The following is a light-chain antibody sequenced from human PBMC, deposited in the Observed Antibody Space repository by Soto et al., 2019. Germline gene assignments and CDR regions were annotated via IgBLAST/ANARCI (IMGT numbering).Light chain of an antibody. CDR1: QSVSSN. CDR3: QQCGSSPTWT. V-gene: IGKV3-15*01. Sequence: IGMKQSPATLSVPPGERDTLSCRASQSVSSNLAWYQQKPDQAPRLLIYGASTRATGIPARFSGSGSGTDFTLTISRLEPEDSAVYYCQQCGSSPTWTFGQGTKVDIK. J-gene: IGKJ1*01. CDR2: GAS.